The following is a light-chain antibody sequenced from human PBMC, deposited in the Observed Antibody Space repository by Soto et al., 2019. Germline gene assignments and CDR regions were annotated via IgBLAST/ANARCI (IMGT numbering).Light chain of an antibody. V-gene: IGKV3-15*01. J-gene: IGKJ1*01. CDR3: QQYNNWLPLT. CDR1: QSVSSN. Sequence: EIVMTQSPATLSVSPGERATLSCRASQSVSSNLAWYQQKPGQAPRLLIYGAFTRVTGVPARFSGSGSGTEFTLTISSLQSEDSAVYYCQQYNNWLPLTFGQGTKVEIK. CDR2: GAF.